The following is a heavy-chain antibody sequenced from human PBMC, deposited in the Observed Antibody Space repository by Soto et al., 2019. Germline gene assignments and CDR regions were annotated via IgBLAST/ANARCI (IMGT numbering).Heavy chain of an antibody. CDR2: LSAST. CDR1: GFTVSSYT. V-gene: IGHV3-23*01. Sequence: EMQLLESGGGLLQAGGSLRLPCAASGFTVSSYTLNWVRQAPGKGLECVSGLSASTYYADSVKGGLTLSRDTSKNTLDLQMNRLRAEDTAIYFGAIRMYRPRWYYLDYWGQGTLVTVSS. J-gene: IGHJ4*02. D-gene: IGHD1-26*01. CDR3: AIRMYRPRWYYLDY.